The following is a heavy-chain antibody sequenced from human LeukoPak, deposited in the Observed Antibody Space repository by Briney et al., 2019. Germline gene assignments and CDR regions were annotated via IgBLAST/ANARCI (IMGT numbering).Heavy chain of an antibody. CDR2: ISYDGSNK. J-gene: IGHJ4*02. Sequence: GVSLRLSCAASGFTFSSYAMHWVRQAAGKGRECGAVISYDGSNKYYAESVKGRFTISRDNSKNTLYLQMNSLRAEDTAVYYCARLFRVVVPAANTHFDYWGQGTLVTVSS. CDR1: GFTFSSYA. D-gene: IGHD2-2*01. V-gene: IGHV3-30*04. CDR3: ARLFRVVVPAANTHFDY.